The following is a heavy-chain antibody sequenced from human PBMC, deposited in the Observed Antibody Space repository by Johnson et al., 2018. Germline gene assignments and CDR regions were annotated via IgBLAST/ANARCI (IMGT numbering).Heavy chain of an antibody. V-gene: IGHV3-30*18. D-gene: IGHD4-17*01. CDR3: AKDYGDYAYYYYGMDV. Sequence: QVQLVQSGGGVVQAGRSLGLPCAASGFTFSSYGMHWVRQAPGKGLEWVAVISYDGSNKYYADSVKGRFTISRDNSKNMLYLQMNSLRAEDTAVDYCAKDYGDYAYYYYGMDVWGQGTTVTVSS. CDR2: ISYDGSNK. CDR1: GFTFSSYG. J-gene: IGHJ6*02.